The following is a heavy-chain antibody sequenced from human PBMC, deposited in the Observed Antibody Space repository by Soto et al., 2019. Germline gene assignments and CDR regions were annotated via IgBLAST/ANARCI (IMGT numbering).Heavy chain of an antibody. CDR3: AKRRGEGFFDK. D-gene: IGHD3-16*01. CDR2: ISGNGIDT. CDR1: GFTFSNYV. Sequence: EVQLLESGGGLLRPGGSLRVSCAASGFTFSNYVMSWVRQAPGGGLEWVSAISGNGIDTYYADSVKGRFTISRDNSKNTLYLQINSLRGEDTAGYYCAKRRGEGFFDKWGQGTRVTVSS. V-gene: IGHV3-23*01. J-gene: IGHJ4*02.